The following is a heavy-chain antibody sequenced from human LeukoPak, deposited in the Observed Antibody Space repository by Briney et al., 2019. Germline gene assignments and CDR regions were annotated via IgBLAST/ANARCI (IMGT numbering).Heavy chain of an antibody. CDR1: GGSINRSSKY. D-gene: IGHD1-26*01. J-gene: IGHJ4*02. CDR2: VYYSGST. V-gene: IGHV4-39*02. CDR3: ATFSGNYVFDY. Sequence: PSEPLSPTCSVSGGSINRSSKYWGWIRQSPGKGLEWIGSVYYSGSTDYNSSLKSRVTISVDTSKNHFSLKLSSVTAADTAVYYCATFSGNYVFDYWGQGTRVTVSS.